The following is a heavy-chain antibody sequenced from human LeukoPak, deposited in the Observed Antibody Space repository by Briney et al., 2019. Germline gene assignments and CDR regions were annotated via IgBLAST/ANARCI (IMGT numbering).Heavy chain of an antibody. D-gene: IGHD5-24*01. J-gene: IGHJ4*02. Sequence: PSETLSLTCAVYGGSFSGYYWSWIRQPPGKGLEWIGEINHSGSTNYNPSLESRVTISVGTSKNQFSLILSSVTAADTAVYYCARGQFQRDYWGQGTLVTVSS. CDR2: INHSGST. CDR3: ARGQFQRDY. CDR1: GGSFSGYY. V-gene: IGHV4-34*01.